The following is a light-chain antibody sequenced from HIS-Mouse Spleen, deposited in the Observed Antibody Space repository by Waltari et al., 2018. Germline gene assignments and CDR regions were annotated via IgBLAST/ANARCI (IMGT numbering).Light chain of an antibody. CDR3: CSYAGSYTVV. Sequence: QSALTQPRSVSGSPGPSVTLSCTGTSRDVGGYNYVSWYQQHPGKAPKLMIYDVSKRPSGVPDRFSGSKSGNTASLTISGLQAEDEADYYCCSYAGSYTVVFGGGTKLTVL. CDR2: DVS. CDR1: SRDVGGYNY. J-gene: IGLJ2*01. V-gene: IGLV2-11*01.